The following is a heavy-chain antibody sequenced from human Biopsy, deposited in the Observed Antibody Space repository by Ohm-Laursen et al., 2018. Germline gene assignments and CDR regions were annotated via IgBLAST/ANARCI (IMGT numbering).Heavy chain of an antibody. J-gene: IGHJ6*02. V-gene: IGHV1-69*04. CDR2: IIPILHVP. CDR1: GDTFTTSA. D-gene: IGHD2/OR15-2a*01. Sequence: GATVKISCKASGDTFTTSAISWVRQVPGQGLEWMGRIIPILHVPTYAQSFQGRVTISADKSTSTAYMELSGLRSEDTAVYYCARATNSTGWPYYYFYGMDVWGQGTTVTVSS. CDR3: ARATNSTGWPYYYFYGMDV.